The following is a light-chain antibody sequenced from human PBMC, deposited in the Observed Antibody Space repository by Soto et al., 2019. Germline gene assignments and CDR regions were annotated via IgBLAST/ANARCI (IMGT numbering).Light chain of an antibody. CDR1: QSVSNY. Sequence: EIVLTQSPAILSLSPGERATLSCRASQSVSNYLAWYQQKPGQAPRLLIYAAPIRATGIPARFSGSGSGTDFTLIISSLEPEDFAVYYCQQRRNWPITFGQGTRLDSK. J-gene: IGKJ5*01. CDR2: AAP. V-gene: IGKV3-11*01. CDR3: QQRRNWPIT.